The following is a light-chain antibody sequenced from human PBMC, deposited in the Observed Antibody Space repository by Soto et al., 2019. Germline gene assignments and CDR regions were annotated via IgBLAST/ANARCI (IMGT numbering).Light chain of an antibody. CDR2: AAS. J-gene: IGKJ5*01. CDR3: QQYGALIT. Sequence: EIVLTHSPGTLSLSPGERATLSCRASQSVYNNYLAWYQQKPGQAPRLLINAASGRATGIPDRFSGSGSGTDFTLTISRLEPEDFAVYYCQQYGALITFGQGTRLEIK. CDR1: QSVYNNY. V-gene: IGKV3-20*01.